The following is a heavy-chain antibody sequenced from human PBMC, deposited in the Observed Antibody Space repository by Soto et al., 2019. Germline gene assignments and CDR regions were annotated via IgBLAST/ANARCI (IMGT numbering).Heavy chain of an antibody. CDR2: FYSSGSI. CDR1: GYSITAGGYY. J-gene: IGHJ5*02. D-gene: IGHD6-19*01. V-gene: IGHV4-31*03. CDR3: ARMYSSGSGWFHP. Sequence: SETLSLTCFVSGYSITAGGYYWSWIRRHPGKGLEWIGSFYSSGSIIYNPSLRSRVSISGDTSSNQFSMSLTSVTAADTARYYCARMYSSGSGWFHPWGQGTLVTVSS.